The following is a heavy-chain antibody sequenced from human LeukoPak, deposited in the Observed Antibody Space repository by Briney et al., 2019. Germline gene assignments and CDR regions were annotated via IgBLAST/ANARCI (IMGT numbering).Heavy chain of an antibody. Sequence: SPTLSLTCTVSGGSISSGSYYWSWIRQPAGKGLEWIGRIYTSGSTNFNPSLKSRVTISVDTSKNQFSLKLSSVTAADTAVYYCARGFGVPAAQWGQGTLVTVSS. CDR1: GGSISSGSYY. J-gene: IGHJ4*02. V-gene: IGHV4-61*02. CDR2: IYTSGST. CDR3: ARGFGVPAAQ. D-gene: IGHD2-2*01.